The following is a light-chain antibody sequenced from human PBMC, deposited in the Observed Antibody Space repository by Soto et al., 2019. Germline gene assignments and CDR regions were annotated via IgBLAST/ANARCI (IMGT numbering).Light chain of an antibody. Sequence: QSELTQPASVSGAAGQSLAISCTGTSSDVGGYNSVSWYQHHPGKAPKLMIYDVNYRPSGISDRFSGSKSGNTASLTISGLQAEDEADYYCSSYTSSSTLVFGTGTKVTVL. CDR3: SSYTSSSTLV. J-gene: IGLJ1*01. CDR2: DVN. CDR1: SSDVGGYNS. V-gene: IGLV2-14*03.